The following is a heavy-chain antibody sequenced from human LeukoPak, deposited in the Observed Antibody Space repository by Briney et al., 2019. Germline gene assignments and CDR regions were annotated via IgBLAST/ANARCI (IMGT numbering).Heavy chain of an antibody. D-gene: IGHD3-16*01. J-gene: IGHJ4*02. Sequence: KPSETLSLTCSVSGCSITIHHWSWLRQPPGKGLEWIGSVYYSGRTNYSPSLKSRVTISAGTSKNQSSLNLRTGTGADVAVYYCAERGGGFWGQGTLVTVSS. CDR1: GCSITIHH. CDR2: VYYSGRT. V-gene: IGHV4-59*03. CDR3: AERGGGF.